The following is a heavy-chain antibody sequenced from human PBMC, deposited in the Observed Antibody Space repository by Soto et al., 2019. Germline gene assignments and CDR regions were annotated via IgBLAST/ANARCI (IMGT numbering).Heavy chain of an antibody. Sequence: EVQLVESGGGLVQPGGSLRLSCVGSGFTFSTYSINWARQAPGKGLEWVSSISSRSDIYYADSVKGRFTLSRDNAKNSVSLQMNSPRAADTSVYYCAREYTAWPLAYGLDVWGQGTTVTVSS. CDR2: ISSRSDI. CDR1: GFTFSTYS. CDR3: AREYTAWPLAYGLDV. V-gene: IGHV3-21*02. J-gene: IGHJ6*02. D-gene: IGHD2-2*02.